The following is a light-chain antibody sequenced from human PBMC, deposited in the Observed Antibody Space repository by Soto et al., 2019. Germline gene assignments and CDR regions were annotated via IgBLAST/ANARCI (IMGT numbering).Light chain of an antibody. Sequence: DIQMTQSPSSLSASVGDRVTIPCRASQTISTYLNWYQQKPGKAPKLLIYAASSLQSGVPSRFSGSGSGTDFTLTISSLQPEDFATYYCQQSYSGPPITFGQGTKVDIK. CDR1: QTISTY. CDR2: AAS. CDR3: QQSYSGPPIT. J-gene: IGKJ1*01. V-gene: IGKV1-39*01.